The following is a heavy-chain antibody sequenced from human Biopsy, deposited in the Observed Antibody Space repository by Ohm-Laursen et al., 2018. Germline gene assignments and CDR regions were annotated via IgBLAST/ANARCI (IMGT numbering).Heavy chain of an antibody. CDR3: VRGVDYYDPYHYYALDV. Sequence: PPGTLSLTRAVYGESFNGYYWSWIRQTPGKGLEWIGEINHSGRTNYNPSLKSRVTISVDTSKNQFSLKVRSVTAADTAVYYCVRGVDYYDPYHYYALDVWGQGTTVTVSS. CDR1: GESFNGYY. V-gene: IGHV4-34*01. D-gene: IGHD3-22*01. J-gene: IGHJ6*02. CDR2: INHSGRT.